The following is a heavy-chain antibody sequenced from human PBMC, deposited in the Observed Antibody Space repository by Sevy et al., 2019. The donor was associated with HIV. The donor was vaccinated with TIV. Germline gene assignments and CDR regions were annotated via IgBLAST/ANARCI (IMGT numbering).Heavy chain of an antibody. D-gene: IGHD3-22*01. V-gene: IGHV3-23*01. CDR2: ISGSSGST. CDR3: AKDVYDSSGYYPMGAFDI. CDR1: GFSFVTYA. J-gene: IGHJ3*02. Sequence: GGSLRLSCAASGFSFVTYAMSWVRQPPGKGLEWVSGISGSSGSTYYADSVKGRFTISRDNSKNTLYLQMNSLRAEDTAVYYCAKDVYDSSGYYPMGAFDIWGQGTMVTVSS.